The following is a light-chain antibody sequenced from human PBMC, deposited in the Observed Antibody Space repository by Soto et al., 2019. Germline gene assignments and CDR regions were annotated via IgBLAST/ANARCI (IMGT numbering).Light chain of an antibody. CDR3: QQLYSYSS. CDR1: QDISRY. V-gene: IGKV1-9*01. CDR2: AAS. Sequence: DIQLTQSPSFESASVGERVTITCRASQDISRYLAWYQQKPGEAPKLLISAASTLHSGVPSRFSGSGSGTEFTLTVSYLLPEDFATYYCQQLYSYSSFGQGTRLESK. J-gene: IGKJ5*01.